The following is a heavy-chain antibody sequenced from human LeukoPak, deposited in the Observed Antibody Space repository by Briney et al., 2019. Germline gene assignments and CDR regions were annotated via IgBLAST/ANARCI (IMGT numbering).Heavy chain of an antibody. J-gene: IGHJ3*01. CDR3: VRGARRVQLPRSYDFEV. V-gene: IGHV3-13*04. CDR2: LGTAGDS. CDR1: GFTLSSHD. D-gene: IGHD3-9*01. Sequence: GGSLRLSCAVSGFTLSSHDISWVRQASGKGLESFAILGTAGDSYYADSVRGRFSASREEAENSVYLQMHSLRAGDTAVYYCVRGARRVQLPRSYDFEVWGKGTVVA.